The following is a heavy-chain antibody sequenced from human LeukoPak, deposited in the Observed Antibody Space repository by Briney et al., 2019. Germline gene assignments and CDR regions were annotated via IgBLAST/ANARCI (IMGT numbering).Heavy chain of an antibody. D-gene: IGHD3-3*01. CDR2: IYYSWST. V-gene: IGHV4-59*01. CDR3: ARAKYYDFWSGYSYYYYGMDV. J-gene: IGHJ6*02. CDR1: GGPISSYY. Sequence: SETLSLTCTVSGGPISSYYWSWTRQPPGKGLEWIGYIYYSWSTNYNTSLKSRVTISVDTSKNQFSLKLSSVTAADTAVYYCARAKYYDFWSGYSYYYYGMDVWGQGTTVTVSS.